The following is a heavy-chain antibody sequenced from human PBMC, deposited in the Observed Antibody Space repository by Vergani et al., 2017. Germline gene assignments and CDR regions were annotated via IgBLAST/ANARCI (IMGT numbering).Heavy chain of an antibody. Sequence: QVQLVQSGAEVKKPGASVKVSCKASGYTFTSYDINWVRQATGQGLEWMGWMNPNSGNTGYAQKFQGRVTMTRNTSISTAYMELSSLRSEDTAVYYCARDLLRRHGGNSGVFDYWGQGTLVTVSS. CDR1: GYTFTSYD. CDR2: MNPNSGNT. CDR3: ARDLLRRHGGNSGVFDY. D-gene: IGHD4-23*01. V-gene: IGHV1-8*01. J-gene: IGHJ4*02.